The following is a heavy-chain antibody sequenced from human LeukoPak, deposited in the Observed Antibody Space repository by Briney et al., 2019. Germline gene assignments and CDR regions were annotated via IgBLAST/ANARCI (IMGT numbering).Heavy chain of an antibody. CDR2: SSWNSGSI. D-gene: IGHD6-13*01. V-gene: IGHV3-9*01. J-gene: IGHJ4*02. CDR1: GFTFDDYA. Sequence: PGGSLRLSCAASGFTFDDYAMHWVRQAPGKGLEWVSGSSWNSGSIGYADSVKGRFTISRDNAKNSLYLQMNSLRAEDTALYYCAKGSIAAAGGFDYWGQGTLVTVSS. CDR3: AKGSIAAAGGFDY.